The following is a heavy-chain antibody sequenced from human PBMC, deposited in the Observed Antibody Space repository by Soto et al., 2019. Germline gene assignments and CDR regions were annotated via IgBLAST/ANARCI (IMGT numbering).Heavy chain of an antibody. CDR3: AGMPYTSGLRFDP. V-gene: IGHV4-30-2*01. CDR1: GDSYSISTYS. Sequence: SETLSLTCNLSGDSYSISTYSWSWIRQPPGKALQWIGFIYQSGVTSYNPSLASRVSISLDRSNNQCSLKLKSVTAADTAVYFCAGMPYTSGLRFDPWGPGTLATVPS. J-gene: IGHJ5*02. D-gene: IGHD6-19*01. CDR2: IYQSGVT.